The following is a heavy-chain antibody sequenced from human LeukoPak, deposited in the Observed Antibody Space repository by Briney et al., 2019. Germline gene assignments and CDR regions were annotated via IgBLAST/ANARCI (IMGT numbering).Heavy chain of an antibody. V-gene: IGHV5-51*01. CDR3: ARQGGSFLSNFDY. J-gene: IGHJ4*02. D-gene: IGHD1-26*01. CDR1: GSRFTTYW. CDR2: IYPGDSDA. Sequence: GESLKISCKGSGSRFTTYWIGWVRPMPGKGMEWMGIIYPGDSDARYSPSFQGQVTISADKSISTAHLQWSSLKASDTAMYYCARQGGSFLSNFDYWGQGTLVTVSS.